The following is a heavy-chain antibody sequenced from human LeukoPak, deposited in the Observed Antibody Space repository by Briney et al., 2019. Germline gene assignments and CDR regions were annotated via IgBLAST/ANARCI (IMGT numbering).Heavy chain of an antibody. Sequence: GGSLRLSCAPSGFTFSSYWMSWVRQAPGKGLEWVANTNQDGSEKYYVDSVKGRFTIPRDNAKKSLDLQMNSLRAEDTAVYYCARELAGHYYGSGSSFDYWGQGTLVTVSS. J-gene: IGHJ4*02. CDR3: ARELAGHYYGSGSSFDY. CDR2: TNQDGSEK. D-gene: IGHD3-10*01. V-gene: IGHV3-7*01. CDR1: GFTFSSYW.